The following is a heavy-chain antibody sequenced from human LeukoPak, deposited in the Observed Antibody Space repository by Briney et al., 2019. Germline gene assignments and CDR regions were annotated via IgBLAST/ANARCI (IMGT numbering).Heavy chain of an antibody. J-gene: IGHJ6*03. CDR2: INPNSGGT. Sequence: GASVKVSCKASGYTFTGYYMHWVRQAPGQGLEWMGWINPNSGGTNYAQKFQGRVTMTRDTSISTAYMELSRLRSDDTAVYYCAREKTTNLDGWNYYYYYMDVWGKGTTVTVSS. D-gene: IGHD4-17*01. CDR3: AREKTTNLDGWNYYYYYMDV. CDR1: GYTFTGYY. V-gene: IGHV1-2*02.